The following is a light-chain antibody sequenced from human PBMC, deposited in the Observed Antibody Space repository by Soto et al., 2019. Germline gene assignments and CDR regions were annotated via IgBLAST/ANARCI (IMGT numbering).Light chain of an antibody. CDR1: QSVSSSY. J-gene: IGKJ5*01. CDR2: GTS. V-gene: IGKV3-20*01. CDR3: QQYGSSPLVT. Sequence: EIVLTQSPGTLSLSPGERATLSCRASQSVSSSYLAWYQQRPGQAPRLLIYGTSSRATGIPARFSGSGSGTDFTLTISRLKPEDFAVYYCQQYGSSPLVTFGQGTRLESK.